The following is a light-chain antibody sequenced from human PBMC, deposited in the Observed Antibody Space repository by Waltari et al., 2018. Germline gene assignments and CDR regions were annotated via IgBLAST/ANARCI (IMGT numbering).Light chain of an antibody. CDR2: DVS. Sequence: QSALPQPASVSGSPGQSITISCTGTSSDVGGYNYVSWYQQHPGKAPKPMIYDVSNRPSGVSNRFSGSKSGNTASLTISGLQAEDEADYYCSSYTSSSTLVVFGGGTKLTVL. J-gene: IGLJ2*01. V-gene: IGLV2-14*01. CDR3: SSYTSSSTLVV. CDR1: SSDVGGYNY.